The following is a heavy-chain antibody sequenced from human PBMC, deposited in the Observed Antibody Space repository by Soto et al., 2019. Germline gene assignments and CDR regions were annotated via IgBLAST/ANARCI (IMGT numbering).Heavy chain of an antibody. V-gene: IGHV4-39*01. D-gene: IGHD2-8*01. CDR3: ARSTVRPNYYFAY. CDR2: IYYSGTT. J-gene: IGHJ4*02. CDR1: GGSVSSSSYY. Sequence: PSETLSLTCAVSGGSVSSSSYYWGWIRQAPGKGLEWIGSIYYSGTTYYNPSLKSRVTISVDTSKNQFSLKLSSVTAADTAVYSFARSTVRPNYYFAYWGQGALVTVSS.